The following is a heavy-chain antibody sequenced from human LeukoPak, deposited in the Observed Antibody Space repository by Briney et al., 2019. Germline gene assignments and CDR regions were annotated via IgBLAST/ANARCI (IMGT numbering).Heavy chain of an antibody. CDR3: ARELDEVYVWGSYRPQFSY. D-gene: IGHD3-16*02. Sequence: GGSLRLSCAASGFTFDDYAMHWVRQAPGKGLEWVSGISWNSGSIGYADSVKGRFTISRDNSKNTLYLQMNSLRAEDTAVYYCARELDEVYVWGSYRPQFSYWGQGTLVTVSS. CDR1: GFTFDDYA. J-gene: IGHJ4*02. CDR2: ISWNSGSI. V-gene: IGHV3-9*01.